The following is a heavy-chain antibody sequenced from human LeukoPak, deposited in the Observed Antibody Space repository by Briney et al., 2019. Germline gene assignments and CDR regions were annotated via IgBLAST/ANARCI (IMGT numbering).Heavy chain of an antibody. V-gene: IGHV4-34*01. D-gene: IGHD4-17*01. CDR3: ARGLRDYGDYAGPDYYGMDV. CDR2: INHSGST. CDR1: GFTFSSYS. Sequence: PGGSLRLSCAASGFTFSSYSMNWVRQPPGKGLEWIGEINHSGSTNYNPSLKSRVTISVDTSKNQFSLKLSSVTAADTAVYYCARGLRDYGDYAGPDYYGMDVWGQGTTVTVSS. J-gene: IGHJ6*02.